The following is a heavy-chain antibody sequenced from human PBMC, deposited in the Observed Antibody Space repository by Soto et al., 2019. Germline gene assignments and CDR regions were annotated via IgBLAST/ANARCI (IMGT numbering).Heavy chain of an antibody. D-gene: IGHD3-16*01. CDR2: MNPDGSVK. CDR1: GLAFSTSW. Sequence: EVQLVESGGGLVQAGGSLRLSCGASGLAFSTSWMAWVRQAPGKGLEWVAGMNPDGSVKAYVDAVRGRVTISRDNAKNSLYLQMTSLRVDDTAIYYCGRDPSFGAIDYWGQGTLVTVSS. V-gene: IGHV3-7*01. CDR3: GRDPSFGAIDY. J-gene: IGHJ4*02.